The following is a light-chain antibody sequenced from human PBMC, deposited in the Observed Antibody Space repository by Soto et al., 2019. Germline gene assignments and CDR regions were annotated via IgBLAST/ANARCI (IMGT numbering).Light chain of an antibody. V-gene: IGLV2-14*01. J-gene: IGLJ2*01. CDR3: SSYTGTSTLV. Sequence: QSALTQPASVSGSPGQSITISCTGTSSDIGAYDYVSWYQHHPGKAPKLIIFDVNNRPSGVSNRFSGSKSGNTASLTISGLRAEDDDDYYCSSYTGTSTLVFGGGTKLTVL. CDR1: SSDIGAYDY. CDR2: DVN.